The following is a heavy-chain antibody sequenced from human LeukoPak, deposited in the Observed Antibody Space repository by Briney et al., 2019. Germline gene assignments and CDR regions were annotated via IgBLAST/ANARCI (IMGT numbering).Heavy chain of an antibody. J-gene: IGHJ4*02. CDR2: IYYTGST. Sequence: SETLSLTCAVYGGSFSGYYWSWIRQPPGKGLEWIGYIYYTGSTNYNPSLKSRVTISVGTSKNQFSLKLTPVTAADTAVYYCAREGGYSYGRLDYWGQGTLVTVSS. CDR1: GGSFSGYY. V-gene: IGHV4-59*01. CDR3: AREGGYSYGRLDY. D-gene: IGHD5-18*01.